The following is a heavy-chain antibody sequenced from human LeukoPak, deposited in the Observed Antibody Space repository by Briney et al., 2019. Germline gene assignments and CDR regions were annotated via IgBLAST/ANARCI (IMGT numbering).Heavy chain of an antibody. Sequence: PGGSLRLSCAASGFTFSDYYMSWIRQAPGKGLEWVSYISSSGSTIYYADSVKGRFTISRHNANNSLYLQMNSLRAEDTAVYYCARAYYYDSRFSPIPDPWGQGTLVTVSS. CDR3: ARAYYYDSRFSPIPDP. J-gene: IGHJ5*02. V-gene: IGHV3-11*01. CDR2: ISSSGSTI. D-gene: IGHD3-22*01. CDR1: GFTFSDYY.